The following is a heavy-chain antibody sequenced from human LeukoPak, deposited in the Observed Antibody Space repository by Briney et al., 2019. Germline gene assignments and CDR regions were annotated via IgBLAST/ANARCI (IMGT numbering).Heavy chain of an antibody. D-gene: IGHD5-18*01. J-gene: IGHJ4*02. Sequence: GGSLRLSCAASGFTFSSYWMTWVRQAPGKGLEWVANIKQDGSEKYYVDSVKDRFTISRDNAKNSLYLQMSSLRVEDTAVYYCARRGSGYSPWDWGQGTLVTVS. V-gene: IGHV3-7*05. CDR3: ARRGSGYSPWD. CDR2: IKQDGSEK. CDR1: GFTFSSYW.